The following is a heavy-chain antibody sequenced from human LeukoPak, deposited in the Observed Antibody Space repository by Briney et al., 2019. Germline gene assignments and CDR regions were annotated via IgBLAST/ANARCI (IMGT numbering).Heavy chain of an antibody. V-gene: IGHV1-18*01. CDR1: GYTFTRYG. D-gene: IGHD4-17*01. CDR2: ISAYNGNT. CDR3: ARDSHPYGDYVDY. Sequence: ASVKVSCKPSGYTFTRYGISSVRQAPGQRLGWMGWISAYNGNTNYAQKLQRRVTMTTDTSTSTAYMELRSLRSDDTAMYYCARDSHPYGDYVDYWGQGTLVTVSS. J-gene: IGHJ4*02.